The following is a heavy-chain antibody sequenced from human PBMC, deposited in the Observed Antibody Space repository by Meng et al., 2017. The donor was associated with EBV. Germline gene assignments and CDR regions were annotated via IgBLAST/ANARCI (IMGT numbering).Heavy chain of an antibody. Sequence: QVQVEQSGAEVKRPGSSGKFSCKTSGGPFRSDAVSWVRQGPGQGLEWLGGLIPMSGAPHYAQKFQDRVTITADEYTRTHYMELSSLRSDDTAMYYCASESGRGFTPDFWGQGTLVTVSS. CDR2: LIPMSGAP. V-gene: IGHV1-69*01. CDR1: GGPFRSDA. J-gene: IGHJ4*02. D-gene: IGHD3-10*01. CDR3: ASESGRGFTPDF.